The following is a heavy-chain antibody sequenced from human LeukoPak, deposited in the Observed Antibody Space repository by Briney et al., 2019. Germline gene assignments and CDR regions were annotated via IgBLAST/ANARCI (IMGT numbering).Heavy chain of an antibody. CDR1: GYTFTGHY. CDR2: IYPSSGDI. J-gene: IGHJ6*03. Sequence: ASVKVSCKASGYTFTGHYMHWVRQAPGQGLEWMGWIYPSSGDIDYSHIFEGRVTMTRDTSISTAYMELSRLRSDDTAVYYCARAAIAVAGDYNYHYMDVWGKGTTDTVSS. D-gene: IGHD6-19*01. CDR3: ARAAIAVAGDYNYHYMDV. V-gene: IGHV1-2*07.